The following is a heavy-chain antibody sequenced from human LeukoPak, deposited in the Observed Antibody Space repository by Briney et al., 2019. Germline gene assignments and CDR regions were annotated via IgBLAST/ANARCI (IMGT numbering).Heavy chain of an antibody. D-gene: IGHD1-26*01. Sequence: GGSLRLSCAASGFTFSSYAMSWVRQAPGKGLEWGSGISGSGGSTDYADSVKGRFTISRDNSKNTLYLQMNSLRAEDTAVYYCAKDKLGGATTDAFDIWGQGTMVTVSS. CDR3: AKDKLGGATTDAFDI. V-gene: IGHV3-23*01. CDR2: ISGSGGST. CDR1: GFTFSSYA. J-gene: IGHJ3*02.